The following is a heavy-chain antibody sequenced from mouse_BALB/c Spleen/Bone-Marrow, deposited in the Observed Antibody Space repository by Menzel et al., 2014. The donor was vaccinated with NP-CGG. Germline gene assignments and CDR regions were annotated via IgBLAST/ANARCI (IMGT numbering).Heavy chain of an antibody. CDR3: ARRAITTGPGFAY. CDR2: IDPFNGVT. D-gene: IGHD2-4*01. V-gene: IGHV1-28*01. Sequence: VQLKESGPELMKPGASVKISCKASGYSFTSYYIHWVKQNHGKSLEWIGYIDPFNGVTIYNQKFKGKATLTADKSSSTAYMHLSSLTSEDSAVYYCARRAITTGPGFAYWGQGTLVTVSA. CDR1: GYSFTSYY. J-gene: IGHJ3*01.